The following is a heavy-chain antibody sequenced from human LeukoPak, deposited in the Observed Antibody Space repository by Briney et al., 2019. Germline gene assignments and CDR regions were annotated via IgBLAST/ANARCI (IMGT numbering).Heavy chain of an antibody. J-gene: IGHJ4*01. Sequence: SETLSLICTVSGASITSWYWSWLRQPAGKRLEWIGRVLNTGTTNYNPSLKSRVTMSLDTSKSQISLSMKSVTAADTAVYYCATGSGDFDHWGHGTRVTISS. V-gene: IGHV4-4*07. D-gene: IGHD1-1*01. CDR3: ATGSGDFDH. CDR1: GASITSWY. CDR2: VLNTGTT.